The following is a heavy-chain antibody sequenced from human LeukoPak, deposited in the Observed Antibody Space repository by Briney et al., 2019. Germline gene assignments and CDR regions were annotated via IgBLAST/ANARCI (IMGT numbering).Heavy chain of an antibody. CDR3: VRGYDSTGYYGDDF. J-gene: IGHJ4*02. D-gene: IGHD3-22*01. CDR1: GFTLGTYW. CDR2: IKEDGSER. Sequence: GGSLRLSCAASGFTLGTYWMSWVRQAPGKGLEWVANIKEDGSERYHVDSVKGRFTISRDNAKNSLYLQMNSLRAEDTAVYYCVRGYDSTGYYGDDFWGQGTLVTVSS. V-gene: IGHV3-7*04.